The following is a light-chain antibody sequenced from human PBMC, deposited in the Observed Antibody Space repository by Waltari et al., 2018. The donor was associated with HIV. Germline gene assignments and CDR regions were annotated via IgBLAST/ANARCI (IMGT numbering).Light chain of an antibody. J-gene: IGKJ4*01. V-gene: IGKV2-28*01. CDR3: MQSLQTPLT. CDR2: WGS. Sequence: DIVMTQSPLSLHVTPGEPASISCRSSESLLHSSGFNYLDWYLQKEGRPPQLLIYWGSNRASGVPDRFTGSGSGTDFTLKISRVEAEDVGIYFCMQSLQTPLTFGGGTKVEMK. CDR1: ESLLHSSGFNY.